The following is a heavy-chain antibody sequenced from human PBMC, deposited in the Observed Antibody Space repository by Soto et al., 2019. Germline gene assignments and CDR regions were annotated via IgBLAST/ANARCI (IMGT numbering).Heavy chain of an antibody. V-gene: IGHV5-51*01. CDR2: IYPHDSDT. J-gene: IGHJ6*02. CDR3: ARLGSDIVLVPAASPRSYYYYGMDV. D-gene: IGHD2-2*01. CDR1: GYSFISYW. Sequence: GESLKISCKGSGYSFISYWIGWVRQMPGRGLEWMGIIYPHDSDTRYSPSFQGQVTISADKSISTAYLQWSSLKASDTAMYYCARLGSDIVLVPAASPRSYYYYGMDVWGQGTTVTVSS.